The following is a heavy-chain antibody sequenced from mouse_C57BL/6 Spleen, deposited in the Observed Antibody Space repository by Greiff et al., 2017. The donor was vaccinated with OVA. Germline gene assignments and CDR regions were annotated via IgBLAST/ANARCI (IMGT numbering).Heavy chain of an antibody. D-gene: IGHD1-1*01. Sequence: EVKLMESGPVLVKPGASVKMSCKASGYTFTDYYMNWVKQSHGKSLEWIGVINPYNGGTSYNQKFKGKATLTVDKSSSTAYMELNSLTSEDSAVYYCARGGTTVVEGFAYWGQGTLVTVSA. J-gene: IGHJ3*01. CDR1: GYTFTDYY. V-gene: IGHV1-19*01. CDR3: ARGGTTVVEGFAY. CDR2: INPYNGGT.